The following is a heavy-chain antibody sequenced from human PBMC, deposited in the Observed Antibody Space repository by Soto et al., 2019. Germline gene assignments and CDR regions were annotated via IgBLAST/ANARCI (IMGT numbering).Heavy chain of an antibody. CDR1: GGSISSSSYY. D-gene: IGHD6-19*01. Sequence: SETLSLTCTVSGGSISSSSYYWGWIRQPPGKGLEWIGSIYYSGSTYYNPSLKSRVTISVDTSKNQFSLKLSSVTAADTAVYYCASGSLSSGLGYWGQGTLVTVSS. CDR3: ASGSLSSGLGY. J-gene: IGHJ4*02. CDR2: IYYSGST. V-gene: IGHV4-39*01.